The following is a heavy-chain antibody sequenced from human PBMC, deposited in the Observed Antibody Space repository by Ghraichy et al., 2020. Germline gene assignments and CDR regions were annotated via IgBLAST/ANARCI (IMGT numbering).Heavy chain of an antibody. D-gene: IGHD3-10*01. CDR1: GYSFTSYW. V-gene: IGHV5-51*01. J-gene: IGHJ6*02. CDR3: ARLKRGDPPDV. Sequence: GESLNISCKGSGYSFTSYWIGWVRQMPGKGLEWMGIIYPGDSDTRYSPSFQGQVTISADKSIDTAYLQWSSLTASDTAIFYCARLKRGDPPDVWGQGTTVTVSS. CDR2: IYPGDSDT.